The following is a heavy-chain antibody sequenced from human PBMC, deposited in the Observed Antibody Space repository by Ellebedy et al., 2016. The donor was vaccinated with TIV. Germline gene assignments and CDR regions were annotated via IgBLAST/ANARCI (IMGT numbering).Heavy chain of an antibody. V-gene: IGHV5-51*01. CDR2: IYPGDSDT. Sequence: GESLKISCKGSGFNFTSYWIGWVRQMPGKGLEWMGIIYPGDSDTRYSPSFQGQVTISADKSISTAYLQWSSLKASDTAMYYCARPRFGELLSIYRGMDVWGQGTTVTVSS. CDR1: GFNFTSYW. J-gene: IGHJ6*02. CDR3: ARPRFGELLSIYRGMDV. D-gene: IGHD3-10*01.